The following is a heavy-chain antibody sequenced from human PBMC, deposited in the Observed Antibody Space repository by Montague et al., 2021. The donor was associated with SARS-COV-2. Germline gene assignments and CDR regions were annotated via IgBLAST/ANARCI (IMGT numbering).Heavy chain of an antibody. J-gene: IGHJ4*02. D-gene: IGHD3-10*01. CDR2: IFHTGRS. Sequence: TLSLTCTVSGTSIRSGCYYWTWIRQHPGKGREGIGYIFHTGRSYYNPSLETRVNISVYTSNNLFSLRLSSVTAAATAMYFCARVRLFYYLDYWGQGTLVTVSS. CDR3: ARVRLFYYLDY. CDR1: GTSIRSGCYY. V-gene: IGHV4-31*03.